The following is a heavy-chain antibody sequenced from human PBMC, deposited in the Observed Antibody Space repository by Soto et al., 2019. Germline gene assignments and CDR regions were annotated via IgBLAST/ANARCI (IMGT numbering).Heavy chain of an antibody. D-gene: IGHD1-26*01. Sequence: EVQLVESGGGVLRPGGSLRLSCAASGFTFDDYGMSWARQAPGKGLKWVSGVNWNGGSTGYADSVKGRFTISRDNAKNSLYLQMNSLRAEDTAFYYCVRGASLNFDYWGQGTLVTVSS. CDR3: VRGASLNFDY. CDR2: VNWNGGST. J-gene: IGHJ4*02. CDR1: GFTFDDYG. V-gene: IGHV3-20*04.